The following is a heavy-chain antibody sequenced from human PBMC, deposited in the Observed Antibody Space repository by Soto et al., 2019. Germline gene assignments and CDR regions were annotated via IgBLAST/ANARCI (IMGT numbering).Heavy chain of an antibody. Sequence: LRLSCAASGFTFSSYAMSWVRQAPGKGLEWVSAISGSGGSTYYADSVKGRFTISRDNSKNTLYLQMNSLRAEDTAVYYCAKDPYAHYYYYGMDVWGQGTTVTVSS. CDR1: GFTFSSYA. CDR3: AKDPYAHYYYYGMDV. V-gene: IGHV3-23*01. J-gene: IGHJ6*02. CDR2: ISGSGGST. D-gene: IGHD2-8*01.